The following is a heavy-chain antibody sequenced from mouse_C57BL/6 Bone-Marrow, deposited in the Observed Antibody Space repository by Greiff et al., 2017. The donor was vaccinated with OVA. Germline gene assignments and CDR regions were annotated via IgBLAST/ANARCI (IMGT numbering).Heavy chain of an antibody. CDR1: GYSITSGYY. D-gene: IGHD1-1*01. CDR2: ISYDGSN. CDR3: ARSPSTVVGGYFDV. J-gene: IGHJ1*03. Sequence: EVQLQESGPGLVKPSQSLSLTCSVTGYSITSGYYWNWIRQFPGNKLEWMGYISYDGSNNYNPSLKNRISITRDTSKNQFFLKLNSVTTEDTATYDCARSPSTVVGGYFDVWGTGTTVTVSS. V-gene: IGHV3-6*01.